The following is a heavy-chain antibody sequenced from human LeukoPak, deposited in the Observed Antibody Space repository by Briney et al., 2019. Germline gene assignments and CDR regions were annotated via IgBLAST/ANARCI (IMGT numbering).Heavy chain of an antibody. CDR1: GVTFSGYC. Sequence: GGSLRLSCAASGVTFSGYCMSWVRQAPGKGLEWVANIKQDGSEKYYVDSVKGRFTISRDNAKNSLYLQMNSLRAEDTAVYYCARDPTGIPDYWGQGTLVTVSS. CDR3: ARDPTGIPDY. D-gene: IGHD2-21*01. CDR2: IKQDGSEK. J-gene: IGHJ4*02. V-gene: IGHV3-7*01.